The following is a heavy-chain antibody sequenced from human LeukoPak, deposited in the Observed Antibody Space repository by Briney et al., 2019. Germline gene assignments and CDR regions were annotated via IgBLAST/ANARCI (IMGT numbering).Heavy chain of an antibody. CDR2: ISGTGGST. J-gene: IGHJ4*02. Sequence: PGGSLRLSCAASGFTFSTYAMTWVRQAPGKGLEWVSLISGTGGSTYYADSVKGRFTISRDNSKNTLYLQMNSLRAEDTAVYYCAKDPHWYSSSGGYDYWGQGTLVTVSS. CDR3: AKDPHWYSSSGGYDY. CDR1: GFTFSTYA. V-gene: IGHV3-23*01. D-gene: IGHD6-13*01.